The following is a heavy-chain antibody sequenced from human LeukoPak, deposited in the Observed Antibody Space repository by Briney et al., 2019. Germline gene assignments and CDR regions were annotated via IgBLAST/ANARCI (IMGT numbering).Heavy chain of an antibody. Sequence: SETLSLTCSASGASTSSRYWSWIRQSPGRTLEWIGHIYNGRNTKYNPSLTSRVTISVDTSKNQFSLRMTSVTAADTAIYYCAQTTGWPGFDFWGPGALVAVSS. D-gene: IGHD6-19*01. CDR1: GASTSSRY. J-gene: IGHJ4*02. CDR2: IYNGRNT. V-gene: IGHV4-59*08. CDR3: AQTTGWPGFDF.